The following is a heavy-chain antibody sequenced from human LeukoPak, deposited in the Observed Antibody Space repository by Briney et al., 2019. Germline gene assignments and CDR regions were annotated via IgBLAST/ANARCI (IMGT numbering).Heavy chain of an antibody. J-gene: IGHJ4*02. Sequence: ASVKVSCKASGYTFTSYGISWVRQAPGQGLEWMGWISGYNGKTNYAQKLQGRVTMTTDTSTSTAYMELRSLRSDDTAVYYCAGDYRDVLLWFGELSKWGQGTLVTVSS. D-gene: IGHD3-10*01. CDR3: AGDYRDVLLWFGELSK. CDR2: ISGYNGKT. V-gene: IGHV1-18*01. CDR1: GYTFTSYG.